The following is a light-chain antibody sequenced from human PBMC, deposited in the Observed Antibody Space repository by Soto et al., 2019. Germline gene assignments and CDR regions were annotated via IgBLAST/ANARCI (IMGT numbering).Light chain of an antibody. Sequence: SYELTQPPSVSVAPGKTASISCGGNNIGSKGVHWYQQKPGQAPVLVIYSDTDLPPVIPERFSGSNSANLATLTISRVEAXXXXXYYCQVWDSGSAHVVFGGGTKLTVL. CDR2: SDT. J-gene: IGLJ2*01. CDR3: QVWDSGSAHVV. CDR1: NIGSKG. V-gene: IGLV3-21*04.